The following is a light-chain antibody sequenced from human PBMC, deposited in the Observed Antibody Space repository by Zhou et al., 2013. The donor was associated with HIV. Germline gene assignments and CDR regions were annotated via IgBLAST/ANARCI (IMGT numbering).Light chain of an antibody. J-gene: IGKJ1*01. V-gene: IGKV3-15*01. CDR1: QSVRSD. CDR3: QQYNNWAGT. CDR2: GAS. Sequence: EIAMTQSPATLSVSPGERAILSCRASQSVRSDLAWYQHKPGQAPRLLIYGASNRVASTPARFIGSGSGTEFTLTISSMQSEDFAVYYCQQYNNWAGTFGQGTKVEIK.